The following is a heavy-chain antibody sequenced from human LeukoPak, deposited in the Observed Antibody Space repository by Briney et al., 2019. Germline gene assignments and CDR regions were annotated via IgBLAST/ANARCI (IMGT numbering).Heavy chain of an antibody. CDR2: ISGSGGST. V-gene: IGHV3-23*01. CDR1: GFTFSSYA. CDR3: AKGTTYYYDSSGYYLSAFDN. Sequence: GGSLRLSCAASGFTFSSYAMSWVRQAPGKGLEWVSAISGSGGSTYYADSVKGRFTISRDNSKNTLYLQMNSLRAEDTAVYYCAKGTTYYYDSSGYYLSAFDNWGQGTMVTVSS. D-gene: IGHD3-22*01. J-gene: IGHJ3*02.